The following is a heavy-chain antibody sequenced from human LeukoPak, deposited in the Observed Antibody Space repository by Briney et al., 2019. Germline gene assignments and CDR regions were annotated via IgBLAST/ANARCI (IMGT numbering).Heavy chain of an antibody. CDR2: ISYSGGT. J-gene: IGHJ3*02. D-gene: IGHD3-10*01. V-gene: IGHV4-30-4*08. CDR3: ASTSKYIGSGRDDSFDI. Sequence: PSETLSLTCTVSGGSISSGSYYWSWIRQPPGKGLEWIGYISYSGGTYYNPSLKSRVSISADMSKRQLSLKMSSVTAADTAAYYCASTSKYIGSGRDDSFDIWGQGTMVTVSS. CDR1: GGSISSGSYY.